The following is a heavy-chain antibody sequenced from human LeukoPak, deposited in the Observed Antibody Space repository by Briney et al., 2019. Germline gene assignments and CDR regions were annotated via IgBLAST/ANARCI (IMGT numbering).Heavy chain of an antibody. CDR3: ARDVWTGVAVSDY. CDR2: IKEDGSIQ. J-gene: IGHJ4*02. Sequence: PGGSLRLSCVASGFTFSSYWMTWVRQAPGMGLEWLANIKEDGSIQYYLDSVRGRFTISRDNAKTSVYLQLNSLRADDTAVYYCARDVWTGVAVSDYWGQGTLVTVSS. D-gene: IGHD6-19*01. CDR1: GFTFSSYW. V-gene: IGHV3-7*01.